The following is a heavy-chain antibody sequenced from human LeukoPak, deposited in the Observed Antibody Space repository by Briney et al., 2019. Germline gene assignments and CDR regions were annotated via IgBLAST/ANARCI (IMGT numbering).Heavy chain of an antibody. J-gene: IGHJ4*02. Sequence: GGSLRLSCAASGFTFSSYNMNWVRQAPGKGLEWVSSISSSSTYIYYADSVRGRFTISRDNAKNSLYLQMNSLRADDTAVYYCARRYCSSTSCLIDYWGQGTLVTVSS. CDR2: ISSSSTYI. V-gene: IGHV3-21*01. CDR1: GFTFSSYN. D-gene: IGHD2-2*01. CDR3: ARRYCSSTSCLIDY.